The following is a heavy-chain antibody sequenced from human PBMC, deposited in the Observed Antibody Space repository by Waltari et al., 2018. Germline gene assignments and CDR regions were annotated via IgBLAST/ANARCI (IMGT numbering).Heavy chain of an antibody. V-gene: IGHV3-23*01. J-gene: IGHJ4*02. Sequence: EVQLLESGGGLIQPGGSLRLSCAASGFSFGGFALNWVRRAPGKGLEWVSGVSGSGATTNYADSVRGRFTVSRDNTRNTVYLQMNSLRVEDTAVYYCAKAFRGYSGSYFDIWGRGTLVAVSA. D-gene: IGHD5-12*01. CDR3: AKAFRGYSGSYFDI. CDR2: VSGSGATT. CDR1: GFSFGGFA.